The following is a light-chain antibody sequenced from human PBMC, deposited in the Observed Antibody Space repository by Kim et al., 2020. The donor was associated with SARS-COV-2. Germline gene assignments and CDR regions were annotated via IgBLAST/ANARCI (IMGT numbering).Light chain of an antibody. V-gene: IGLV1-47*01. CDR3: AAWDDSLSVPV. Sequence: GQRVTFSCSGSSSNIGSNYVYWYQQLPGTAPKLLIYRNNQRPSGVPDRFSGSKSGTSASLAISGLRSEDEADYYCAAWDDSLSVPVFGGGTQLTVL. CDR2: RNN. J-gene: IGLJ3*02. CDR1: SSNIGSNY.